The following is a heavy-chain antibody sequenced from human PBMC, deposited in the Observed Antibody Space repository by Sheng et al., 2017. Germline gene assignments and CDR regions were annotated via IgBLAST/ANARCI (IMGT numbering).Heavy chain of an antibody. CDR2: VIPTLATI. CDR1: GGTLRSYA. V-gene: IGHV1-69*01. J-gene: IGHJ6*02. D-gene: IGHD3-16*01. CDR3: AWGLVFCDRSSCRESADYNYNIHV. Sequence: QVQLVQSGTEVRKPGSSVKVSCEASGGTLRSYALNWVRQAPGQGLEWLGVVIPTLATINYAQKFQGRVTINADESSNTVSMELSSLRSEDTATYFCAWGLVFCDRSSCRESADYNYNIHVWDQGP.